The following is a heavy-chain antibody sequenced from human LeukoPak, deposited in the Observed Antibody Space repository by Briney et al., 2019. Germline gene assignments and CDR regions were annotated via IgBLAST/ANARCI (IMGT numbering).Heavy chain of an antibody. D-gene: IGHD6-6*01. CDR1: GGSISSYY. V-gene: IGHV4-59*08. J-gene: IGHJ6*02. Sequence: SETLSLTCTVSGGSISSYYWSWIRQPPGKGLEWRGYIYYSGGTNYNPSLKSRVTISVDTSKNQFSLKLSSVTAADTAVYYCARGGIAARQSEHYYYYYGMDVWGQGTTVTVSS. CDR2: IYYSGGT. CDR3: ARGGIAARQSEHYYYYYGMDV.